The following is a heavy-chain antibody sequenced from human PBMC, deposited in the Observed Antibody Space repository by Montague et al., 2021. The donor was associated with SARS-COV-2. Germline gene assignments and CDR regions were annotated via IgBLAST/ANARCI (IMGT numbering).Heavy chain of an antibody. J-gene: IGHJ5*02. D-gene: IGHD3-22*01. Sequence: SLRLSCAASGFTFSSYDMHWVRQATGKGLEWVSAIGTAGDTYYPGSVKGRFTIPRENAKNSLYLQMNSLRAGDTAVYYCARASYDSSGYYVWFDPWGRGTLVTVSS. CDR1: GFTFSSYD. CDR2: IGTAGDT. CDR3: ARASYDSSGYYVWFDP. V-gene: IGHV3-13*04.